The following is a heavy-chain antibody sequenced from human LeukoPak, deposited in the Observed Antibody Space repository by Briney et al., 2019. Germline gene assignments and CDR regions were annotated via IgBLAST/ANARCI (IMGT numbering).Heavy chain of an antibody. J-gene: IGHJ4*02. CDR1: GFTFSSYW. V-gene: IGHV3-23*01. CDR2: ISGSGGST. Sequence: GGSLRLSCAASGFTFSSYWMSWVRQAPGKGLEWVSAISGSGGSTYYADSVKGRFTISRDNSKNTLYLQMNSLRAEDTAVYYCAKDPNKDIVVVPAAPYFDYWGQGTLVTVSS. D-gene: IGHD2-2*01. CDR3: AKDPNKDIVVVPAAPYFDY.